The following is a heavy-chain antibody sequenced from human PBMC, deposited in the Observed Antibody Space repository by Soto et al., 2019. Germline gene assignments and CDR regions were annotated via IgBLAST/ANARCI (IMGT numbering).Heavy chain of an antibody. CDR2: IIPILGTS. Sequence: QVQLVQSGAEVKKPGSSVKVSCKVSGDTFSTYSISWVRQAPGQGLEWLGGIIPILGTSSYAQRFQDRVTIIADKSTSTAYMELSSLRSEDTAVYYCARERSRYDRSGYYRPDYWGQGTLVTVSS. CDR1: GDTFSTYS. J-gene: IGHJ4*02. V-gene: IGHV1-69*06. CDR3: ARERSRYDRSGYYRPDY. D-gene: IGHD3-22*01.